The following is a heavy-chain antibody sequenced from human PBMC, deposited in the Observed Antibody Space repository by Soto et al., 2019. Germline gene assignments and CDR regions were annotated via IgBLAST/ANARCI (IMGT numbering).Heavy chain of an antibody. J-gene: IGHJ4*02. CDR1: GVSYSSAW. CDR3: ARDRAHSRFDY. V-gene: IGHV3-7*03. Sequence: XGSLRLSCAVAGVSYSSAWMTWIRQAPGKGLERVAIMNEDGSERYYVDSVKGRFTISRDNAKNALFLQMNSLRVEDTAVYFGARDRAHSRFDYWGQGYLVTVSS. CDR2: MNEDGSER. D-gene: IGHD4-4*01.